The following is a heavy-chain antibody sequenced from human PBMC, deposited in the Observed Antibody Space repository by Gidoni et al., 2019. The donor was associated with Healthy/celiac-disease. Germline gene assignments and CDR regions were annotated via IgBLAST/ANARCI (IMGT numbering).Heavy chain of an antibody. D-gene: IGHD3-9*01. Sequence: QVQLVQSGAEVKKPGASVKVSCKASGYTFTSYAMHWVRQAPGQRLEWMGWINAGNGNTKYSQKFQGRVTITRDTSASTAYMELSSLRSEDTAVYYCARGRLPDWYYFDYWGQGTLVTVSS. CDR1: GYTFTSYA. V-gene: IGHV1-3*01. CDR2: INAGNGNT. CDR3: ARGRLPDWYYFDY. J-gene: IGHJ4*02.